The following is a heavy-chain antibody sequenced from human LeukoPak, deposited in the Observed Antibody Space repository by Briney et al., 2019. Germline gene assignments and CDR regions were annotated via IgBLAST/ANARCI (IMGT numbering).Heavy chain of an antibody. D-gene: IGHD1-26*01. CDR2: IYYSGST. Sequence: SETLSLTCTVSGGSISSSYSYWGWIRQPPGKGLEWIGNIYYSGSTYYSPSLTSRVTVSVDTSENQFSLKLSSVTAADTAVYYCARSGSYVFDYWGQGTLVTVSS. J-gene: IGHJ4*02. CDR1: GGSISSSYSY. V-gene: IGHV4-39*07. CDR3: ARSGSYVFDY.